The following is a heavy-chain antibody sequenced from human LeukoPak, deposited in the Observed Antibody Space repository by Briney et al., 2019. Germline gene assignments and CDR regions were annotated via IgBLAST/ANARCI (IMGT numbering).Heavy chain of an antibody. CDR1: GFTFSDYA. Sequence: GGSLRLSCAASGFTFSDYAMHWVRQAPGKGLEWVAVISYDGSNKCYADSVKGRFTISRDNSKNTVYLQMSSLRTGDTAVYFCVRDRNYYGSGTSPYYYYYGMDVWGQGTTVTVSS. D-gene: IGHD3-10*01. CDR3: VRDRNYYGSGTSPYYYYYGMDV. V-gene: IGHV3-30-3*01. J-gene: IGHJ6*02. CDR2: ISYDGSNK.